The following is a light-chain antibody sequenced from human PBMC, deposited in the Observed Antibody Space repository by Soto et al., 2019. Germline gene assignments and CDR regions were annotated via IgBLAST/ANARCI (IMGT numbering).Light chain of an antibody. J-gene: IGKJ1*01. CDR1: QSVSNNY. CDR3: QQYGSSPAT. CDR2: GAS. V-gene: IGKV3-20*01. Sequence: IVMTQSPGTLSLSPGERATLSCRASQSVSNNYLAWYQQQPGQAPRLLIYGASNRATGVPDRFSGSGSGTEFTLTISSLQSEDFAVYYCQQYGSSPATFGQGNKVDIK.